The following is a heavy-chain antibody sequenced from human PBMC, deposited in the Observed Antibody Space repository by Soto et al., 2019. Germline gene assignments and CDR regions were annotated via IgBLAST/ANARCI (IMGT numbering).Heavy chain of an antibody. Sequence: NPSETLSLTCAVSGGSISSSNWWSWVRQPPGKGLEWIGEIYHSGSTNYNPSLKSRVTISVDKSKNQFSLKLSSVTAADTAVYYCAREAEYSSSKIPFDYWGQGTLVTVSS. V-gene: IGHV4-4*02. J-gene: IGHJ4*02. CDR3: AREAEYSSSKIPFDY. CDR1: GGSISSSNW. D-gene: IGHD6-6*01. CDR2: IYHSGST.